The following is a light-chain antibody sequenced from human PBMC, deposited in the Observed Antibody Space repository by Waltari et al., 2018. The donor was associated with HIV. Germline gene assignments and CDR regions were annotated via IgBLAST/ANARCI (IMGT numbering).Light chain of an antibody. J-gene: IGLJ2*01. CDR2: EVS. CDR3: SSYTSSSTVV. Sequence: QSALTQPPSVSGSPGQSVTISCTGTSSDVGSYNRVSWYQQPPGTAPKLMVYEVSNLHSGVPDRFSGSKSGDTACVTISGLQAEDGADYYCSSYTSSSTVVFGGGTKLTV. CDR1: SSDVGSYNR. V-gene: IGLV2-18*02.